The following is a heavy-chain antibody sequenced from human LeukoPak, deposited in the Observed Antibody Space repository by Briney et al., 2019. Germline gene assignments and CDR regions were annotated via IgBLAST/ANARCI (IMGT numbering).Heavy chain of an antibody. Sequence: GGSLRLSCAASGFTFSSYAMHWVRQAPGKGLEWVAVISYDGSNKYYADSVKGRFTISRDNSKNTLYLRMNSLRAEDTAVYYCARDPSGSYDRYWFDPWGQGTLVTVSS. CDR3: ARDPSGSYDRYWFDP. J-gene: IGHJ5*02. V-gene: IGHV3-30-3*01. CDR2: ISYDGSNK. CDR1: GFTFSSYA. D-gene: IGHD1-26*01.